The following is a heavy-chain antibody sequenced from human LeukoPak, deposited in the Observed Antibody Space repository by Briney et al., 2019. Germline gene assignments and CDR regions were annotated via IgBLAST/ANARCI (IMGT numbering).Heavy chain of an antibody. CDR2: IAWDGDK. V-gene: IGHV2-70*11. J-gene: IGHJ4*02. CDR3: ARSDYGSGIYTFDY. CDR1: GFSLSTREMG. D-gene: IGHD3-10*01. Sequence: SGPALVKPTPTLTLTCTFSGFSLSTREMGVSWIRQPPGKALEWLSRIAWDGDKYYNTYMKTRLSISKKTSKNQVVLTMTNMDPVDTATYYCARSDYGSGIYTFDYWGQGTLVTVSS.